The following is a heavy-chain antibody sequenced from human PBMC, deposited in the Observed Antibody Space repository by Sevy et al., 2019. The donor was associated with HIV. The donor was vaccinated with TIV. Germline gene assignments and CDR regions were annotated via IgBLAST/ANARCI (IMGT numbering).Heavy chain of an antibody. J-gene: IGHJ4*02. Sequence: GGSLRLSCAASGFTFNNYAMTWVRQAPGKGLEWVSAVSGGGDTTYYADSVKGRFTTSRANSKNTLYLQMNSLRAEDTAVYYCAKGGSTSGYYLNYFAYWGQGTLVTVSS. V-gene: IGHV3-23*01. CDR1: GFTFNNYA. CDR3: AKGGSTSGYYLNYFAY. CDR2: VSGGGDTT. D-gene: IGHD3-22*01.